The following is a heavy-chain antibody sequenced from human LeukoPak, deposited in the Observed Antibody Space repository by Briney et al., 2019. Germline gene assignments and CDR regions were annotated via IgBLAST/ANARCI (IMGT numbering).Heavy chain of an antibody. D-gene: IGHD6-13*01. Sequence: SETLSLTCTVSGDSINTYYWSWLRQPPGKGLEWIGYIYYRVTSDYNPSLKSRVTMSVDMSTSQISLKLSSVTAADTAVYYCAARYSSSWYVPYYYMDVWGKGTTVTVSS. CDR2: IYYRVTS. V-gene: IGHV4-59*01. CDR3: AARYSSSWYVPYYYMDV. J-gene: IGHJ6*03. CDR1: GDSINTYY.